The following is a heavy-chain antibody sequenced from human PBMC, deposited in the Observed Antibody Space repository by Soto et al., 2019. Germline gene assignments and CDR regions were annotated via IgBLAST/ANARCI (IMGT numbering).Heavy chain of an antibody. CDR1: GGSISSGGYS. D-gene: IGHD5-18*01. Sequence: SETLSLTCAVSGGSISSGGYSWSWIRQPPGKGLEWIGYIYHSGSTYYNPSLKSRVTISVDRSKNQFSLKLSSVTAADTAVYYCARGSLDTAMQIDYWGQGTLVTVSS. V-gene: IGHV4-30-2*01. CDR3: ARGSLDTAMQIDY. J-gene: IGHJ4*02. CDR2: IYHSGST.